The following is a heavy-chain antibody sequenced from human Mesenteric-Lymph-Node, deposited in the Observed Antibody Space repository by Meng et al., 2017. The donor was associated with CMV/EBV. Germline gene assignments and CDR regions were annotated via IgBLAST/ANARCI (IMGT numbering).Heavy chain of an antibody. V-gene: IGHV1-2*02. CDR3: ARGKGYCRSTSCSWFDP. D-gene: IGHD2-2*01. Sequence: NLSGYERHWVRRAPGQWREWVGGIKPSSGGTNYAQKYQGRVTMTRETTISTAYMELSRLRSDDTAVYYCARGKGYCRSTSCSWFDPWGQGTLVTVSS. J-gene: IGHJ5*02. CDR1: NLSGYE. CDR2: IKPSSGGT.